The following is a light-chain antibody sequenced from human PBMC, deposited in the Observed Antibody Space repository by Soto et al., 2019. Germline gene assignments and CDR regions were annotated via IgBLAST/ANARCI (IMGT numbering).Light chain of an antibody. CDR1: QGIAPY. CDR2: ATS. J-gene: IGKJ4*01. V-gene: IGKV1-27*01. Sequence: VQMTQSPSSLSAFVGDRVTITCRASQGIAPYLAWFQQKPGKVPKLLIYATSTLQSGVPSRFSGSGSGTDFTLTISSLQPEDVGTYYCQKYNSAPLTFGGGTKVDIK. CDR3: QKYNSAPLT.